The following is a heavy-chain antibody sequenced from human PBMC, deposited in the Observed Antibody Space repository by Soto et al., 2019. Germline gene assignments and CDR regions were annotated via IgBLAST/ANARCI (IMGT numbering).Heavy chain of an antibody. D-gene: IGHD3-3*01. CDR1: GFTFSSYG. V-gene: IGHV3-30*18. J-gene: IGHJ6*02. CDR2: ISYDGSNK. Sequence: GGSLRLSCAASGFTFSSYGMHWVRQAPGKGLEWVAVISYDGSNKYYADSVKGRFTISRDNSKNTLYLQMNSLRAEDTAVYYCAKGTPYSYYDFWSGYHDGMDVWGQGTTVTVSS. CDR3: AKGTPYSYYDFWSGYHDGMDV.